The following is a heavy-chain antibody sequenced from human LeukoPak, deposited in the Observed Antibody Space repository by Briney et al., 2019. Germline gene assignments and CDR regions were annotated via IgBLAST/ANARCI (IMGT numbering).Heavy chain of an antibody. J-gene: IGHJ4*02. V-gene: IGHV1-2*02. CDR1: GYTFTSYG. Sequence: ASVKVSCKASGYTFTSYGISWVRQAPGQGLEWMGWINPNTGGTNYAQKFQGRVTMTRDTSISTAYMELSRLRSDDTAVYSCAREGSTGYYYAFDYWGQGALVTVSS. CDR3: AREGSTGYYYAFDY. D-gene: IGHD3-22*01. CDR2: INPNTGGT.